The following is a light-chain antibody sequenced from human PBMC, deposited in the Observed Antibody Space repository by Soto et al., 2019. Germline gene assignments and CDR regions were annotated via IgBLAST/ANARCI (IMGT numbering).Light chain of an antibody. CDR1: QSISSDH. J-gene: IGKJ5*01. CDR3: QQYGSSPKT. CDR2: GAS. V-gene: IGKV3-20*01. Sequence: EIVFTQSPGILSLSPGERATLACRASQSISSDHLAWYQQRPGQSPRLLIYGASSRTTGVPDRFSGSGSGTDFTLTISRLEPEDFTVYYCQQYGSSPKTFGQGARLEIK.